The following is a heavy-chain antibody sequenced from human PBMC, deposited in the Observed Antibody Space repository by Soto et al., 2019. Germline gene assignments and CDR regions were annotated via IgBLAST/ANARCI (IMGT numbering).Heavy chain of an antibody. CDR3: AKEIYCSGGSCYSDYYYMDV. V-gene: IGHV3-23*01. D-gene: IGHD2-15*01. CDR2: ISGSGGST. J-gene: IGHJ6*03. Sequence: GGSLRLSCAASGFTFSSYAMSWVRQAPGKGLEWVSAISGSGGSTYYADSVKGRFTISRDNSKNTLYLQMNSLRAEDTAVYYCAKEIYCSGGSCYSDYYYMDVWGKGTTVTVSS. CDR1: GFTFSSYA.